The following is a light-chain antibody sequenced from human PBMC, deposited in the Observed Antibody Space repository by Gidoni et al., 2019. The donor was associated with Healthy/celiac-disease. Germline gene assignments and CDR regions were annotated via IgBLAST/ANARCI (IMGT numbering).Light chain of an antibody. J-gene: IGLJ2*01. Sequence: QSALTQPRSVSGSPGQSVTISCTGTSSDVGGYNYVSWYQQHPGKAPKLMMYEVSKRPSCVPDRFSVSMSGNTAALTISGLQADDEADYYCFSYAGSYPWVVGGGTKLTVL. CDR1: SSDVGGYNY. CDR2: EVS. V-gene: IGLV2-11*01. CDR3: FSYAGSYPWV.